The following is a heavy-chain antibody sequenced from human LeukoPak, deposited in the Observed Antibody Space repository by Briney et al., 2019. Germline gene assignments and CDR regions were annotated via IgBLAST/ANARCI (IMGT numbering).Heavy chain of an antibody. CDR1: GFTFSSYS. V-gene: IGHV3-21*01. CDR3: ARANDNYYYYYMDV. D-gene: IGHD3-9*01. Sequence: PGGSLRLSCAASGFTFSSYSMSWVRQAPGKGLEWVSSISSSSSYIYYADSVKGRFTISRDNAKNSLYLQMNSLRAEDTAEYYCARANDNYYYYYMDVWGKGTTVTVSS. J-gene: IGHJ6*03. CDR2: ISSSSSYI.